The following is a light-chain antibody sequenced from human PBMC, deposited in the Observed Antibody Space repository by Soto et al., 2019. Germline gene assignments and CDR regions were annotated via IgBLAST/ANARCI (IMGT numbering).Light chain of an antibody. CDR3: QQYVGSPPRIT. V-gene: IGKV3-20*01. Sequence: EIVLTQSPGTLSLSPGERATLSCRASQSVSTSYVAWYQQKPGQAPRLLIYGASNRATGIPDRFSGSGSGTDFTLTISRLEPEDFAVYYCQQYVGSPPRITFGQGTRLEIK. CDR1: QSVSTSY. J-gene: IGKJ5*01. CDR2: GAS.